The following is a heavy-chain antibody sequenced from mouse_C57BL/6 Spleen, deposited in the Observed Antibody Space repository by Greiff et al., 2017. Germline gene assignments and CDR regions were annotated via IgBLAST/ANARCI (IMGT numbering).Heavy chain of an antibody. Sequence: QVQLQQSGPELVKPGASVKISCKASGYAFSSSWMNWVKQRPGKGLEWIGRIYPGDGDTNYNGKFKGKATLTADKSSSTAYMQLSSLTSEDSAVYFCASERSYYFDYWGQGTTLTVSS. CDR1: GYAFSSSW. CDR2: IYPGDGDT. CDR3: ASERSYYFDY. J-gene: IGHJ2*01. V-gene: IGHV1-82*01.